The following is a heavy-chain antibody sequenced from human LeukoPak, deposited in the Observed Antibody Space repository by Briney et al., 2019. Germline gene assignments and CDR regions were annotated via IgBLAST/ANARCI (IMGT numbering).Heavy chain of an antibody. Sequence: SVKVSCKASGGTFSSYAISWVRQPPGQGLEWMGGIIPIFGTANYAQKFQGRVTITADESTSTAYMELSSLRSEDTAVYYCARSPPRYCSGGSCYPEYYFDYWGQGTLVTVSS. CDR1: GGTFSSYA. CDR2: IIPIFGTA. V-gene: IGHV1-69*01. CDR3: ARSPPRYCSGGSCYPEYYFDY. J-gene: IGHJ4*02. D-gene: IGHD2-15*01.